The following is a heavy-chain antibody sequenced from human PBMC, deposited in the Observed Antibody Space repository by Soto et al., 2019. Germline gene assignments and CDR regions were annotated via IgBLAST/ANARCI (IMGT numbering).Heavy chain of an antibody. J-gene: IGHJ4*02. V-gene: IGHV1-2*04. Sequence: ASVKVSCKASGYTFTGYYMHWVRQAPGQGLEWMGWINPNSGGTNYAQKFQGWVTMTRDTSISTAYMELSRLRSDDTAVYYCARDSYYYDSSDPSRVYYFDYWGQGTLVTVSS. CDR1: GYTFTGYY. D-gene: IGHD3-22*01. CDR2: INPNSGGT. CDR3: ARDSYYYDSSDPSRVYYFDY.